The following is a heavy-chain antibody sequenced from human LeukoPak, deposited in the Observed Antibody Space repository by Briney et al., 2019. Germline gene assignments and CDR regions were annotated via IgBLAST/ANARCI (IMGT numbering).Heavy chain of an antibody. CDR1: GFTFSSYE. CDR2: IGSSGSTI. CDR3: AKSNRGYSGYDSVEIDY. D-gene: IGHD5-12*01. Sequence: GGSLRLSCAASGFTFSSYEMNWVRQAPGKGLEWASYIGSSGSTIYYADSVKGRFTISRDNAKNSLYLQMNSLRAEDTAVYYCAKSNRGYSGYDSVEIDYWGQGTLVTVSS. J-gene: IGHJ4*02. V-gene: IGHV3-48*03.